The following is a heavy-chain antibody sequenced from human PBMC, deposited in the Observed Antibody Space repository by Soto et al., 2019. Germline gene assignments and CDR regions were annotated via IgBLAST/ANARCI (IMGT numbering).Heavy chain of an antibody. J-gene: IGHJ5*02. CDR2: MNPNSGNT. V-gene: IGHV1-8*01. D-gene: IGHD3-16*01. Sequence: ASVKVSCKASGYTFTSYDINWVRQATGQGLEWMGWMNPNSGNTGYAQKFQGRVTMTRITSKSTAYLELSSLRSEDTAVYYCARGRIGGYWFEPWGQGSLVTVS. CDR1: GYTFTSYD. CDR3: ARGRIGGYWFEP.